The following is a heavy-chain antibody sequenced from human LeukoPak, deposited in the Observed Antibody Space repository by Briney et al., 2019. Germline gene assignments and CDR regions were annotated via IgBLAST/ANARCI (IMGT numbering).Heavy chain of an antibody. D-gene: IGHD2-2*01. CDR2: IYYSGST. J-gene: IGHJ2*01. CDR3: ARSEGYCSSTSCSALNWYFDL. CDR1: GGSISSYY. V-gene: IGHV4-59*01. Sequence: SETLSLICTVSGGSISSYYWSWIRQPPGKGLEWIGYIYYSGSTNYNPSLKSRVTISVDTSKNQFSLKLSSVTAADTAVYYCARSEGYCSSTSCSALNWYFDLWGRGTLVTVSS.